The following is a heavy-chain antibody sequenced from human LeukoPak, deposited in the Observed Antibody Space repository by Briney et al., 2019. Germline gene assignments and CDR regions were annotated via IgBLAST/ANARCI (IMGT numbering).Heavy chain of an antibody. D-gene: IGHD3-22*01. Sequence: GGSLRLSCAASGFTFSSSAMSWVRQAPGKGLEWVSAISNNGGYTYYADSVQGRFTISRDNSKGTLCLQMNSLRAEDTAVYYCAQSRGYYYDSSGYYAYWGQGTLVTVSS. J-gene: IGHJ4*02. CDR3: AQSRGYYYDSSGYYAY. CDR1: GFTFSSSA. CDR2: ISNNGGYT. V-gene: IGHV3-23*01.